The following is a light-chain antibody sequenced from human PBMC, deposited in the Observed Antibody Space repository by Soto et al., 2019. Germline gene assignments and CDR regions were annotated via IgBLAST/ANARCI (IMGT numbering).Light chain of an antibody. V-gene: IGKV3-11*01. CDR2: DAS. J-gene: IGKJ5*01. Sequence: EIVLAQSPATLSLSPGERATLSCRASQSVSIYLAWYQQKPGQAPRLLLYDASNRATGIPARFSGSGSGTDFTLTISSLEPEDFAVYYCQQRSNWPPKITFGQGTRREIK. CDR1: QSVSIY. CDR3: QQRSNWPPKIT.